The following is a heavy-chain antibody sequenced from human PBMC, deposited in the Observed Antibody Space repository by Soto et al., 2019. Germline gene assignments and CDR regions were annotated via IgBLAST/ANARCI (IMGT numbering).Heavy chain of an antibody. Sequence: PGGSLRLSCAASGFTFSSYGMHWVRQAPGKGLEWVAVIWYDGSNKYYADSVKGRFTISRDNSKNTLYLQMNSLRAEDTAVYYCARDIGSSRFYYFDYWGQGTLVTVSS. CDR1: GFTFSSYG. CDR3: ARDIGSSRFYYFDY. CDR2: IWYDGSNK. V-gene: IGHV3-33*01. D-gene: IGHD6-13*01. J-gene: IGHJ4*02.